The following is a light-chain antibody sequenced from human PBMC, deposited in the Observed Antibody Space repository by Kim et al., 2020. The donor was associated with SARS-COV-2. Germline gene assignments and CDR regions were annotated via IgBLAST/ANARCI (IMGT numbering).Light chain of an antibody. J-gene: IGLJ2*01. CDR1: SLRSYY. Sequence: SSELTQDPAVSVALGQTVRITCQGDSLRSYYASWYQQKPGQAPVLVIYGKNNRPSGIPDRFSGSNSGNTASLTITGAQAEDEADYYCNSRDSSGDHVFFG. CDR2: GKN. V-gene: IGLV3-19*01. CDR3: NSRDSSGDHVF.